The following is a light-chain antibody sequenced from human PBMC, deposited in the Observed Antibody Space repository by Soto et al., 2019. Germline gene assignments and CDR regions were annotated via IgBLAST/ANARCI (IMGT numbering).Light chain of an antibody. Sequence: QSALTQPASVSGSPGQSITISCTGTSSDVSSYNFVSWYQQDPGKAPKLIIYEVTNRPSGVSDRFSGSKSGNTASLTISGLQADDEADYYCSSYTNSLTWVFGGGTKVTVL. CDR1: SSDVSSYNF. V-gene: IGLV2-14*01. CDR3: SSYTNSLTWV. CDR2: EVT. J-gene: IGLJ3*02.